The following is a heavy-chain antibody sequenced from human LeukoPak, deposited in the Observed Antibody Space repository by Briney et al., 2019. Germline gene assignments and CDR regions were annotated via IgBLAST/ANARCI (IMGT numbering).Heavy chain of an antibody. D-gene: IGHD6-19*01. V-gene: IGHV4-34*01. CDR2: INHSGST. CDR1: GGSFSGYY. Sequence: PSETLSLTRAVYGGSFSGYYWSWIRQPPGKGLEWIGEINHSGSTNYNPSLKSRVTISVDTSKNQFSLKLSSVTAADTAVYYCAREDSSGWFGYWGQGTLVTVSS. CDR3: AREDSSGWFGY. J-gene: IGHJ4*02.